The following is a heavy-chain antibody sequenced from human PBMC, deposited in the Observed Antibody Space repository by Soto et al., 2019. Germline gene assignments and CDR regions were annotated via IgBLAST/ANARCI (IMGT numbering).Heavy chain of an antibody. CDR3: ARIGNSSGYYCIDY. CDR1: GGSISSGGYY. J-gene: IGHJ4*02. V-gene: IGHV4-31*03. Sequence: QVQLQESGPGLVKPSQTLSLTCTVSGGSISSGGYYWSWIRQHPGKGLEWIGYIHYSGSTYYNPSLKSRVTISVDTSKNQFSLKLSSVTAADTAVYYCARIGNSSGYYCIDYWGQGTLVTVSS. CDR2: IHYSGST. D-gene: IGHD3-22*01.